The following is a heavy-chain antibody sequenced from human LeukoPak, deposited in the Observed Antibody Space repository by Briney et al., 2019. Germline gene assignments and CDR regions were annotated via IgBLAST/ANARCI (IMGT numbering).Heavy chain of an antibody. D-gene: IGHD3-3*01. CDR1: GFTFSNYW. CDR3: AKDRTRQAY. Sequence: GGSLRLSCAASGFTFSNYWMSWVRQTPGKGLEWVANIKEDGSDKYYVDSLKGRFTISRDNAKNSLYLQMNSLRAEDTAVYYCAKDRTRQAYWGQGTLITVSS. V-gene: IGHV3-7*03. J-gene: IGHJ4*02. CDR2: IKEDGSDK.